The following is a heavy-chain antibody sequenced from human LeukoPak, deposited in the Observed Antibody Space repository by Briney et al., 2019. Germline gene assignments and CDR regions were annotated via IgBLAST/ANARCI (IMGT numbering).Heavy chain of an antibody. CDR3: SQLSRTPSFSMTTVTTFDY. CDR2: IYYNNDK. CDR1: GFSLSGSGVA. J-gene: IGHJ4*02. V-gene: IGHV2-5*01. D-gene: IGHD4-17*01. Sequence: SGPTLLNPPQTLTLTCTFSGFSLSGSGVAVGWIPQPPVKALEWLALIYYNNDKRYSPSLLSTLTITKDTSKNQVVLTMTNMDPVDTATYYCSQLSRTPSFSMTTVTTFDYWGPGTLVTVSS.